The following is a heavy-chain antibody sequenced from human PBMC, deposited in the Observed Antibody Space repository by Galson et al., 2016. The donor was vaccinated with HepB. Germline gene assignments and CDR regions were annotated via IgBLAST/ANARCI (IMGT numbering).Heavy chain of an antibody. V-gene: IGHV5-10-1*01. D-gene: IGHD4-17*01. CDR2: IDPSDSYT. CDR3: ARRDHRYGGYGY. Sequence: QSGAEVKKPGESLRFSCKGSGYSFTSYWISWVRQTPAKGLEWMGRIDPSDSYTNYSPSFQGHVTISTDKSISTAYLQWSSLKASDTAMYYCARRDHRYGGYGYWGQGTLVTVSS. CDR1: GYSFTSYW. J-gene: IGHJ4*02.